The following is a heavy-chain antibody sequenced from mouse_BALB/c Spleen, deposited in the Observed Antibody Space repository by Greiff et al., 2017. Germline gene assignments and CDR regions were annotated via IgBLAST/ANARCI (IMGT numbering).Heavy chain of an antibody. CDR1: GYSITSDYA. CDR2: ISYSGST. D-gene: IGHD2-2*01. J-gene: IGHJ3*01. CDR3: ARSYGYGVAY. Sequence: EVKLVESGPGLVKPSQSLSLTCTVTGYSITSDYAWNWIRQFPGNKLEWMGYISYSGSTSYNPSLKSRISITRDTSKNQFFLQLNSVTTEDTATYYCARSYGYGVAYWGQGTLVTVSA. V-gene: IGHV3-2*02.